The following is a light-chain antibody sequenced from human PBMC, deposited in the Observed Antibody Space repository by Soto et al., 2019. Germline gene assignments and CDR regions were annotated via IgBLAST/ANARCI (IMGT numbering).Light chain of an antibody. Sequence: AIRMTQSPSSLSASTGDRVTITCRASQGISSYLAWYQQKPGKAPKLLIYAASTLQSGVPSRFSGSGSGTDFTLAISCLQSEDFATHYCQQYYSYPLTFGGVTKVEIK. CDR3: QQYYSYPLT. V-gene: IGKV1-8*01. CDR2: AAS. CDR1: QGISSY. J-gene: IGKJ4*01.